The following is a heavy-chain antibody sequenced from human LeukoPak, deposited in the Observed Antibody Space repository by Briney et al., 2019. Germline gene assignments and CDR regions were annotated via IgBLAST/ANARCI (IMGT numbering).Heavy chain of an antibody. D-gene: IGHD5/OR15-5a*01. V-gene: IGHV4-39*01. Sequence: SETLSLTCNVSGGSISSNTYFWGSIRRAPGKGLEWIGSIRYSGSTHYNPSLKSRVTISVDTSKNQFSLNLSSLTAADTAVYYCATSDTVSTYNWFDPWGQGTLVTVS. CDR1: GGSISSNTYF. CDR3: ATSDTVSTYNWFDP. J-gene: IGHJ5*02. CDR2: IRYSGST.